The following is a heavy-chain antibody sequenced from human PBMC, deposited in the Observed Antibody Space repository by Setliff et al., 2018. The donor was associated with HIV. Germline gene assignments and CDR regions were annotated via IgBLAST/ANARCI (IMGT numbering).Heavy chain of an antibody. CDR3: ARLSKYYDFWTPNY. V-gene: IGHV5-51*01. CDR1: GYSFTNYW. D-gene: IGHD3-3*01. CDR2: IWPDDSDT. J-gene: IGHJ4*02. Sequence: RESLKISCKASGYSFTNYWVGWVRQMPGNGLEWVGLIWPDDSDTIYSPSFQGQVTLSADKSITTVYLQWSSLEAPDTAMYYCARLSKYYDFWTPNYWGQGTLVTVSS.